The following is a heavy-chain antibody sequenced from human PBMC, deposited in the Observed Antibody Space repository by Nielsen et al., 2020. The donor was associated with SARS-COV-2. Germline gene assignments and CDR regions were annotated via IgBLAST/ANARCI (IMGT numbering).Heavy chain of an antibody. CDR3: SRVAAGAFDI. CDR1: GFSVDEYG. V-gene: IGHV3-49*04. D-gene: IGHD6-25*01. Sequence: GESLKISCTTSGFSVDEYGMTWVRQDPGKGLEWVGFIRGQIFGGAREYAASVKGRFTISKDDSKSIIYLQMDGLKTEDTAVYYCSRVAAGAFDIWGQGTRVTVSS. J-gene: IGHJ3*02. CDR2: IRGQIFGGAR.